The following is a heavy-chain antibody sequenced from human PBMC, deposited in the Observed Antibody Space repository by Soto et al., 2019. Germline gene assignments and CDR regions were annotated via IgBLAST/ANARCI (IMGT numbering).Heavy chain of an antibody. CDR1: GGSISSYY. Sequence: PSETLSLTCSVSGGSISSYYWSWIRQPPGKGLEWIGYIYYSGSTNYNPSLKSRVTISVDTSKNQFSLKLSSVTAADTAVYYCARDXLGLLWFGESTHYGMDVWGQGTTVTVSS. CDR2: IYYSGST. V-gene: IGHV4-59*01. D-gene: IGHD3-10*01. J-gene: IGHJ6*02. CDR3: ARDXLGLLWFGESTHYGMDV.